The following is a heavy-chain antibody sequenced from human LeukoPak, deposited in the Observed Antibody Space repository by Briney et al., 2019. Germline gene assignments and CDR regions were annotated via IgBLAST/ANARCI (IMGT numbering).Heavy chain of an antibody. V-gene: IGHV3-30*04. D-gene: IGHD1-26*01. Sequence: GGSLRLSCAASGFTFSSYAMHWVRQAPGKGLEWGAVISYDGSNKYYADSVKRRFTISRDNSKNTLYLQMNSLRAEDTAVYYCARARYGALDYWGQGTLVTVSS. CDR3: ARARYGALDY. CDR2: ISYDGSNK. J-gene: IGHJ4*02. CDR1: GFTFSSYA.